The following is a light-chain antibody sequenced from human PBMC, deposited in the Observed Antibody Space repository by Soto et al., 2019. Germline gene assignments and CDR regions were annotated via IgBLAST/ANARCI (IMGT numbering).Light chain of an antibody. J-gene: IGKJ5*01. CDR3: QQRGKLPIT. CDR2: DAS. CDR1: QSISSY. Sequence: EIVLTQSPATLSLSPGERATLSCRASQSISSYLDWYLQKRGQAPRLLIYDASKMATGIPARFSGSGSGTDFTLTISSLEPEDFAVYYCQQRGKLPITFGQGTRLEIK. V-gene: IGKV3-11*01.